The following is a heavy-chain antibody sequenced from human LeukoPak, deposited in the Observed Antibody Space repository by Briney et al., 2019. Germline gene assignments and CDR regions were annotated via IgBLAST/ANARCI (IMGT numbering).Heavy chain of an antibody. D-gene: IGHD3-10*01. J-gene: IGHJ4*02. Sequence: PGASVKVSCKASGYTFTGYYMHWVRQAPGQGLEWMGWVNPNSGGTNYAQKFQGRVTMTRDTSISTAYMELSRLRSDDTAVYYCARAITMVRGVPGGYRGQGTLATVSS. CDR1: GYTFTGYY. CDR2: VNPNSGGT. V-gene: IGHV1-2*02. CDR3: ARAITMVRGVPGGY.